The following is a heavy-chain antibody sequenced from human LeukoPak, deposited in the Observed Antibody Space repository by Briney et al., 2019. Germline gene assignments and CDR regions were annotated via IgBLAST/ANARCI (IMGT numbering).Heavy chain of an antibody. CDR2: IWYDGSNK. V-gene: IGHV3-33*01. D-gene: IGHD4-17*01. J-gene: IGHJ4*02. CDR1: GFTFSSYG. CDR3: ARDPRDYVGSRLDY. Sequence: PGGSLRLSCAASGFTFSSYGMHWVRQAPGKGLEWVAVIWYDGSNKYYVDSVKGRFTISRDNSKNTLYLQMNSLRAEDTAVYYCARDPRDYVGSRLDYWGQGTLVTVSS.